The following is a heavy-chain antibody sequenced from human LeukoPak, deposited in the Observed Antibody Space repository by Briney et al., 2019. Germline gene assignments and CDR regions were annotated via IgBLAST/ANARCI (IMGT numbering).Heavy chain of an antibody. Sequence: GASVKVSCKASGYTFTGYYMHWVRQAPGQGLEWMGRINPNSGGTNYAQKFQGRVTMTRDTSISTAYMELSRLRSDDTAVYYCARGDIVVVPAAISEALAIDYWGQGTLVTVSS. D-gene: IGHD2-2*02. CDR3: ARGDIVVVPAAISEALAIDY. J-gene: IGHJ4*02. CDR2: INPNSGGT. CDR1: GYTFTGYY. V-gene: IGHV1-2*06.